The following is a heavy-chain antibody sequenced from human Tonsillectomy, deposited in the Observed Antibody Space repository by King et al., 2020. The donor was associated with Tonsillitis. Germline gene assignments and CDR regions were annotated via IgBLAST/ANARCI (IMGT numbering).Heavy chain of an antibody. V-gene: IGHV3-30*18. CDR3: AKGGNYLDY. D-gene: IGHD3-10*01. Sequence: HVQLVESGGGVVQPGRSLRLSCAASVFTFSSYGMHWVRQAPGKGLEWVAVISYDGSNKYYADSVKGRFTISRDNSKNTLYLQMNSLRAEDTAVYYCAKGGNYLDYWGQGTLVTVSS. J-gene: IGHJ4*02. CDR1: VFTFSSYG. CDR2: ISYDGSNK.